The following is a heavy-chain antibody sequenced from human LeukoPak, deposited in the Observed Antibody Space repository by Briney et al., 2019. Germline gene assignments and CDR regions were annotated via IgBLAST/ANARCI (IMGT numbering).Heavy chain of an antibody. CDR1: GGSISNYY. V-gene: IGHV4-38-2*02. CDR3: ARENGLWFGELPFNWFDP. CDR2: KSHSGST. D-gene: IGHD3-10*01. Sequence: SETLSLTCTVSGGSISNYYWGWIRQSPGKGLEWIGSKSHSGSTYYNPSLKSRVTISIDTSKNQFSLKLSSVTAADTAVYYCARENGLWFGELPFNWFDPWGQGTLVTVSS. J-gene: IGHJ5*02.